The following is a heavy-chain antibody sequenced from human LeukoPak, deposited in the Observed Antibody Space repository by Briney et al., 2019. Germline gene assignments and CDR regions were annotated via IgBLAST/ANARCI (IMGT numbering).Heavy chain of an antibody. V-gene: IGHV4-59*01. J-gene: IGHJ4*02. D-gene: IGHD6-19*01. CDR2: INYSGST. CDR3: ARGAGWYSD. CDR1: GGSISGYY. Sequence: PSETLSLTCTVSGGSISGYYWSWIRQPPGKGLEWIAYINYSGSTNYNPSLKSRVTISVDTSQNQFSLKLSSVTAVDTAVYYCARGAGWYSDWGQGTLVTVSS.